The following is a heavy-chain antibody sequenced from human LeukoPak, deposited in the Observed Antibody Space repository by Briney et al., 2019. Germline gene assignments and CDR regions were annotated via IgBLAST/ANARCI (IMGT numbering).Heavy chain of an antibody. Sequence: GGSLRLSCAASGFSLGDYGMHWVRQAPGKGLEWVSGISWNSGSMGYADSVKGRFTISRDNAKNSLYLQMNSLRTEDTAFYYCAKSYSSSWDYWYFDLWGRGTLVTVSS. V-gene: IGHV3-9*01. J-gene: IGHJ2*01. CDR1: GFSLGDYG. D-gene: IGHD6-13*01. CDR3: AKSYSSSWDYWYFDL. CDR2: ISWNSGSM.